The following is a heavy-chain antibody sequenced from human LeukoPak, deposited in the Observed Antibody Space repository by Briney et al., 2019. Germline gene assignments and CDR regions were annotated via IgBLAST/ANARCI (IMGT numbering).Heavy chain of an antibody. CDR2: IYPGDSDT. V-gene: IGHV5-51*01. Sequence: GESLKISCKGSGYSFTSYWSGWVRQLPGKGVGWLGIIYPGDSDTRYSPSFQGQVTISADKSISTAYLQWSSLKASDTAMYYCARGYQLPHYWGQGTLVTVSS. D-gene: IGHD2-2*01. CDR1: GYSFTSYW. CDR3: ARGYQLPHY. J-gene: IGHJ4*02.